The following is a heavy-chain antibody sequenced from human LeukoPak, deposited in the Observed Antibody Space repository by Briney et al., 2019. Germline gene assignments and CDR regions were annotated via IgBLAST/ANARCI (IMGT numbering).Heavy chain of an antibody. CDR3: ARGRGGCSGGSCNYYFDY. J-gene: IGHJ4*02. V-gene: IGHV4-59*01. Sequence: SETLSLTCTLPGGSISSYYWSWIRQPTGKGLGRIGYIYYSGSTNYNPSLKSRVTISVDTSKNQFSLKLRSVTAADTVVYYCARGRGGCSGGSCNYYFDYWGQGTLVSVS. D-gene: IGHD2-15*01. CDR1: GGSISSYY. CDR2: IYYSGST.